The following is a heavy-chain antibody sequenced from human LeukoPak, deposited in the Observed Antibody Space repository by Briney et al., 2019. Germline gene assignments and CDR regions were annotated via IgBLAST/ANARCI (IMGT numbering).Heavy chain of an antibody. CDR2: IYYSGNT. J-gene: IGHJ3*02. Sequence: SETLFLTCNVSGGSINSGGYYWNWIRQPPGKGLEWIGYIYYSGNTYYNPSLKSRVTMSIDTSKNQFSLKLSSVTAADTAVYYCATNTGYYDTTKNSFSAFDIWGQGTMVTVSS. CDR3: ATNTGYYDTTKNSFSAFDI. D-gene: IGHD3-22*01. CDR1: GGSINSGGYY. V-gene: IGHV4-31*03.